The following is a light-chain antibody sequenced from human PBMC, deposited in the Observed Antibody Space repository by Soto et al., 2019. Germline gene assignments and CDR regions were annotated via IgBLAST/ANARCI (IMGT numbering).Light chain of an antibody. V-gene: IGKV3-20*01. CDR3: QQYGSSPTT. Sequence: EIVLTQSPGTLSLSPGXRATLSCRASQSVSSSYLAWYQQKPGQAPRLLIYGASSRATGIPDRFSGSGSGTDFTLTISRLEPEDFAVYYCQQYGSSPTTFGQGTKVESK. CDR1: QSVSSSY. J-gene: IGKJ1*01. CDR2: GAS.